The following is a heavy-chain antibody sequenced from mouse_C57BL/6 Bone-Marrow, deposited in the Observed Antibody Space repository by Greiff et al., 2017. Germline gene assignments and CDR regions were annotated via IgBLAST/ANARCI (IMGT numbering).Heavy chain of an antibody. V-gene: IGHV1-80*01. CDR3: ARSGDYGSSYNFDY. CDR2: IYPGDGDT. J-gene: IGHJ2*01. D-gene: IGHD1-1*01. Sequence: QVQLKQSGAELVKPGASVKISCKASGYAFSSYWMNWVKQRPGKGLEWIGQIYPGDGDTNYNGKFKGKATLTADKSSSTAYMQLSSLTSEDSAVYFCARSGDYGSSYNFDYWGQGTTLTVSS. CDR1: GYAFSSYW.